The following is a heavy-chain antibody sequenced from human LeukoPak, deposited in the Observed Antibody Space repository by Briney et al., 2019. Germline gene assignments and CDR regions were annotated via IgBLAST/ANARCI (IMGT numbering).Heavy chain of an antibody. CDR3: ARTNLGSGWRFDY. CDR1: EFAFSDFY. J-gene: IGHJ4*02. Sequence: NPGGSLRLSCGASEFAFSDFYMTRIRQAPGKGLEWVSYISSSSSHTNYADSVKGRFTISRDNAKNSLYLQMNSLRAEDTAVYYCARTNLGSGWRFDYWGQGTLVTVSS. CDR2: ISSSSSHT. V-gene: IGHV3-11*06. D-gene: IGHD6-19*01.